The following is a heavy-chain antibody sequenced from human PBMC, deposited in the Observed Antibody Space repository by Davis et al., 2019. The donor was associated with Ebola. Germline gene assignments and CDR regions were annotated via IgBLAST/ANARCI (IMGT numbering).Heavy chain of an antibody. Sequence: ESLKISCAASGFTFSTYSMNWVRQAPGKGLEWIGSIYYSGSTYYNPSLKSRVTISVDTSKNQFSLKLSSVTAADTAVYYCARAIWFGELLFPFFDYWGQGTLVTVSS. J-gene: IGHJ4*02. CDR2: IYYSGST. CDR1: GFTFSTYSMN. V-gene: IGHV4-39*01. D-gene: IGHD3-10*01. CDR3: ARAIWFGELLFPFFDY.